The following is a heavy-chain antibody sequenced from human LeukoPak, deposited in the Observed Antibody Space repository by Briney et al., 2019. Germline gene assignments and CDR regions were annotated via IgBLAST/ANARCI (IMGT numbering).Heavy chain of an antibody. J-gene: IGHJ5*02. CDR2: LSGTCGST. V-gene: IGHV3-23*01. D-gene: IGHD3/OR15-3a*01. Sequence: GGSLRLSCAASGFTFSNYAMSWVRQAPGKGLEWVSTLSGTCGSTYFADSVKGRFTISRDNSKITLYLQVSSLRAEDTAVYYCAKGPNSWTFFDPWGQGTLVTVSS. CDR1: GFTFSNYA. CDR3: AKGPNSWTFFDP.